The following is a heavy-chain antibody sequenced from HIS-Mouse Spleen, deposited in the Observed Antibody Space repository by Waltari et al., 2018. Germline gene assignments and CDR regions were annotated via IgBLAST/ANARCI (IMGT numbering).Heavy chain of an antibody. CDR1: GFTFSSYS. CDR3: ARDVGEDYYGSGGWFDP. V-gene: IGHV3-21*01. Sequence: EVQLVESGGGLVKPGGSLRLSCAASGFTFSSYSMNWVRQAPGRGLEWVSSISSSSSYIYYADSVKGRFTISRDNAKNSLYLQMNSLRAEDTAVYYCARDVGEDYYGSGGWFDPWGQGTLVTVSS. J-gene: IGHJ5*02. D-gene: IGHD3-10*01. CDR2: ISSSSSYI.